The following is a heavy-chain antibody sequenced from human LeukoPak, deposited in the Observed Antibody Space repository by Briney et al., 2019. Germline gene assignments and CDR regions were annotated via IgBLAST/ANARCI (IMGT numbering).Heavy chain of an antibody. D-gene: IGHD6-19*01. CDR2: IYPGDSDT. Sequence: GESLKISCKGSGYSFTSYWIGWVRQMPGKGLEWMGIIYPGDSDTRYSPSFQGQVTISADKSISTAYLQWSSLKASDTAMYYCARHTSSGWYYNWFDPWGQGTLVTVSS. V-gene: IGHV5-51*01. J-gene: IGHJ5*02. CDR3: ARHTSSGWYYNWFDP. CDR1: GYSFTSYW.